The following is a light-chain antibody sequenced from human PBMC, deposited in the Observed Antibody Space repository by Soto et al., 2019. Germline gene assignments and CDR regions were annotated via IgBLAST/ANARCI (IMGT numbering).Light chain of an antibody. CDR3: QQYDIYSRT. CDR1: QSISSW. CDR2: DAS. V-gene: IGKV1-5*01. Sequence: DIQMTQSPSTLSASVGDRVTITCRASQSISSWSAWYQQKPGKAPKLLIYDASTLQSGVPSRFSGSGSGTEFTLTISSLQPDDFATYYCQQYDIYSRTFGQGTKVEIK. J-gene: IGKJ1*01.